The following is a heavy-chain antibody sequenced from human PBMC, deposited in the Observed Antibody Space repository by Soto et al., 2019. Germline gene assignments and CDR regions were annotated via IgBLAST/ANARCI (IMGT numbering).Heavy chain of an antibody. J-gene: IGHJ5*02. CDR3: ASAYCSSTSCSPNWFDP. Sequence: QVQLVQSGAEVKKPGASVKVSCKASGYTFTSYYMHWVRQAPGQGLELMGIINPSGGSTSYAQKFQRRIPMTRDTSTSTVYMELSSLRSEDTAVYYCASAYCSSTSCSPNWFDPWGQGTLVTVSS. CDR1: GYTFTSYY. V-gene: IGHV1-46*03. D-gene: IGHD2-2*01. CDR2: INPSGGST.